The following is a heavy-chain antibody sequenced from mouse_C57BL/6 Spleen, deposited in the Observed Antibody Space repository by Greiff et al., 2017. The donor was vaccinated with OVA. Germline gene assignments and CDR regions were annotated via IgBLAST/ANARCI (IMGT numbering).Heavy chain of an antibody. CDR3: ARITTVSFDY. CDR1: GYTFTSYW. D-gene: IGHD1-1*01. CDR2: IDPSDSDT. V-gene: IGHV1-69*01. Sequence: QVQLQQPGAELVMPGASVKLSCKASGYTFTSYWMHWVKQRPGQGLEWIGEIDPSDSDTNYNQKFKGKSTLTVDKSSSTAYMQLSSLTSEDSAVYYCARITTVSFDYWGQGTTLTVSS. J-gene: IGHJ2*01.